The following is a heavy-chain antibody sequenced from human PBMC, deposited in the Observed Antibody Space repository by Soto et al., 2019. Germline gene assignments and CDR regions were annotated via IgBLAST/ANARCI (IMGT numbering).Heavy chain of an antibody. CDR3: VQANGWPGFDF. Sequence: EVQLVESGGGLIQPGGSLRLSCAASGFAVSSKYMTWVRQAPGKGLEWVSVIYGGGTTYYADSVKGRFTISRDTSKNTLYLQKNSLRAGDTAVYYWVQANGWPGFDFWGQGTLVTVSS. D-gene: IGHD6-19*01. CDR2: IYGGGTT. J-gene: IGHJ4*02. CDR1: GFAVSSKY. V-gene: IGHV3-53*01.